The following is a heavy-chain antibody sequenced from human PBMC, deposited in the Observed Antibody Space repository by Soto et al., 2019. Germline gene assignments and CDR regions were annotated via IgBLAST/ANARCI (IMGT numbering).Heavy chain of an antibody. CDR2: ISYDGSNK. V-gene: IGHV3-30*18. CDR3: AKDPRAVAGTDDAFDI. J-gene: IGHJ3*02. D-gene: IGHD6-19*01. Sequence: ESGGGVVQPGRSLRLSCAASGFTFSSYGMHWVRQAPGKGLEWVAVISYDGSNKYYADSVKGRFTISRDNSKNTLYLQMNSLRAEDTAVYYCAKDPRAVAGTDDAFDIWGQGTMVTVSS. CDR1: GFTFSSYG.